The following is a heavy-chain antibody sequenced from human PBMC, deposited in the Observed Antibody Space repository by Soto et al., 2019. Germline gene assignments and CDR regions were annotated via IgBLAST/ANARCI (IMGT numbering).Heavy chain of an antibody. CDR2: TYYRSKWYN. D-gene: IGHD1-26*01. Sequence: SQTLSLTCAISGDSVSSNSAAWNWIRQSPSRGLEWLGRTYYRSKWYNDYAVSVKSRITINPDTSKNQFSLQLNSVTPEDRVVFSGATHPRLRGGSFDAFDIWGQGTMVTVSS. V-gene: IGHV6-1*01. CDR1: GDSVSSNSAA. J-gene: IGHJ3*02. CDR3: ATHPRLRGGSFDAFDI.